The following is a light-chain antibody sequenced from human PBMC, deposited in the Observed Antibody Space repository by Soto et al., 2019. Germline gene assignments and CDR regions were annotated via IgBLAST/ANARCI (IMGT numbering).Light chain of an antibody. CDR1: NSNIGGKT. Sequence: QSVLTQPPLASATPGQRVTISCSGSNSNIGGKTVTWYQQIPGQAPKVVIHSDDQRPSGVPDRFSGSKSGTSASLAISAVQSEDEADYFCASWDDSLTVVFGGGTKVTVL. J-gene: IGLJ2*01. CDR3: ASWDDSLTVV. V-gene: IGLV1-44*01. CDR2: SDD.